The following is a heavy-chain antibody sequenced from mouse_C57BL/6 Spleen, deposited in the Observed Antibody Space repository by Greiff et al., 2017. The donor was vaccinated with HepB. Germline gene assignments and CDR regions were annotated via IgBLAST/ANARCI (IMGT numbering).Heavy chain of an antibody. V-gene: IGHV1-43*01. J-gene: IGHJ3*01. CDR3: ARKELGGAWFAY. D-gene: IGHD4-1*01. CDR2: INPSTGGT. Sequence: SGPELVKPGASVKISCKASGYSFTGYYMHWVKQSSEKSLEWIGEINPSTGGTSYNQKFKGKATLTVDKSSSTAYMQLKSLTSEDSAVYYCARKELGGAWFAYWGQGTLVTVSA. CDR1: GYSFTGYY.